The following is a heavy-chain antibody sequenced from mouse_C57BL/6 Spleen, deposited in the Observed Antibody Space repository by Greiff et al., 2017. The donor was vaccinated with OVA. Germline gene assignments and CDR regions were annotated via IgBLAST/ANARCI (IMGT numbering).Heavy chain of an antibody. CDR3: AREPLDSSGYVDY. Sequence: QVQLKQPGAELVKPGASVKMSCKASGYTFTSYWITWVKQRPGQGLEWIGDIYPGSGSTNYNEKFKSKATLTVDTSSSTAYMQLSSLTSEDSAVDYCAREPLDSSGYVDYWGQGTTLTVSS. CDR1: GYTFTSYW. CDR2: IYPGSGST. J-gene: IGHJ2*01. V-gene: IGHV1-55*01. D-gene: IGHD3-2*02.